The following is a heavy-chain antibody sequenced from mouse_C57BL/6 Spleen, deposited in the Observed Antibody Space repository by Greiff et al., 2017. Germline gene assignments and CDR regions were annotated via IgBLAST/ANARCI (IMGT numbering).Heavy chain of an antibody. CDR1: GYAFSSSW. CDR3: ARPVTTRAMDY. Sequence: VQLQQSGPELVKPGASVKISCKASGYAFSSSWMNWVKQRPGKGLEWIGRIYPGDGDTNYNGKFKGKATLTADKSSSTAYMQLSSLTSEDSAVYSCARPVTTRAMDYWGQGTSVTVSS. CDR2: IYPGDGDT. D-gene: IGHD2-1*01. J-gene: IGHJ4*01. V-gene: IGHV1-82*01.